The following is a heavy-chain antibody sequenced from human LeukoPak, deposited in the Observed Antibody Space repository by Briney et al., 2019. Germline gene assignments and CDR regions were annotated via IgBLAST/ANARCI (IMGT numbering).Heavy chain of an antibody. D-gene: IGHD2-15*01. CDR1: GFTFSSYA. V-gene: IGHV3-23*01. J-gene: IGHJ4*02. CDR2: ISGSGSGT. Sequence: GGSLRLSCAASGFTFSSYAMSWVRQAPGKGLEWVSAISGSGSGTYYAGSVEGRLTISRDISKSTLYLQMNSLRAEDTALYYCAKVRGGGLSSFFDCWGQGTLVTVSS. CDR3: AKVRGGGLSSFFDC.